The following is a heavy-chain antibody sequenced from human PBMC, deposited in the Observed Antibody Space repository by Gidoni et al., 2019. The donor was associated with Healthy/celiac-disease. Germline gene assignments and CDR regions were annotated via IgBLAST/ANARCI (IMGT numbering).Heavy chain of an antibody. Sequence: QVTLKESGPVLVKPTETLTLTCTVSGFSLSNARMGVSWIRQPPGKALEWLAHIFSNDEKSYSTSLKSRLTISKDTSKSQVVLTMTNMDPVDTATYYCARDYYDSSGYYWLGAFDIWGQGTMVTVSS. CDR2: IFSNDEK. CDR3: ARDYYDSSGYYWLGAFDI. D-gene: IGHD3-22*01. J-gene: IGHJ3*02. CDR1: GFSLSNARMG. V-gene: IGHV2-26*01.